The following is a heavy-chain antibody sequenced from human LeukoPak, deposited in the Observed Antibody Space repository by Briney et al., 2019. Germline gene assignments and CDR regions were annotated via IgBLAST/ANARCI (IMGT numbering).Heavy chain of an antibody. CDR2: IYPGDSDT. J-gene: IGHJ1*01. Sequence: KPGESLKISCKASGYSFTSYWIGWVRQLPGKGLEWIRIIYPGDSDTRYSPSFQGQVNISADKSISTAYLQWSSLKASDTAMYYCARLPPYCSSTSCYLFGCWGKGVLVS. D-gene: IGHD2-2*01. V-gene: IGHV5-51*01. CDR3: ARLPPYCSSTSCYLFGC. CDR1: GYSFTSYW.